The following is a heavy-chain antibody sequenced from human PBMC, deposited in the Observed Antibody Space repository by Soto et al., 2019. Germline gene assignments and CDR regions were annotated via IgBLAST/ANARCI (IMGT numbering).Heavy chain of an antibody. V-gene: IGHV1-18*04. CDR2: ISAYNGNT. D-gene: IGHD3-22*01. J-gene: IGHJ4*02. CDR1: GYTFTSYG. CDR3: ARDIPYSSGYYFTASD. Sequence: ASVKVSCKASGYTFTSYGISWVRQAPGQGLEWMGWISAYNGNTNYAQKLQGRVTMTTDTSTSTAYMELRSLRSDDTAVYYCARDIPYSSGYYFTASDWGQGTLVTVSS.